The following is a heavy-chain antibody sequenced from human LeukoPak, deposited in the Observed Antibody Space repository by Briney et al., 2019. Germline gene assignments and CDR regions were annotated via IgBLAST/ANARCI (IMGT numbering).Heavy chain of an antibody. CDR2: INSDGSST. J-gene: IGHJ6*02. CDR3: ARAADYGYYYYYGMDV. CDR1: GFTFSSYW. V-gene: IGHV3-74*01. D-gene: IGHD3-16*01. Sequence: GGSLRLSCAASGFTFSSYWMHWVRKAPGKGLVWVSRINSDGSSTSYADSVKGRFTISRDNAKNTLYLQMNSLRAEDTAVYYCARAADYGYYYYYGMDVWGQGTTVTVSS.